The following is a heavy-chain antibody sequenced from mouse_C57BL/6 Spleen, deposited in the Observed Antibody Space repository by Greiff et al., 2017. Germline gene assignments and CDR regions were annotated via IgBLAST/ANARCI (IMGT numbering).Heavy chain of an antibody. J-gene: IGHJ2*01. V-gene: IGHV6-6*01. CDR1: GFTFSDAW. CDR2: IRNKANNHAT. D-gene: IGHD1-1*01. CDR3: TIYERGYFDY. Sequence: EVMLVESGGGLVQPGGSMKLSCAASGFTFSDAWMDWVRQSPEKGLEWVAEIRNKANNHATYYAESVKGRFTISRDDSKSSVSLQMNSLRAEDTGIYYCTIYERGYFDYWGQGTTLTVSS.